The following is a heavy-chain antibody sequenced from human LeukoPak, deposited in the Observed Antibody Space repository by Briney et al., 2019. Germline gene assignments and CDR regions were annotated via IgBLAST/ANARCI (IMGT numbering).Heavy chain of an antibody. D-gene: IGHD6-19*01. CDR2: INHSGST. CDR1: GGSFSGYY. J-gene: IGHJ3*02. Sequence: SETLSLTCAVYGGSFSGYYWSWIRQPPGKGLEWIGEINHSGSTNYNPSLKSRVTISVDASKNQFSLKLSSVTAADTAVYYCARVKGIAVAGMVHDAFDIWGQGTMVTVSS. V-gene: IGHV4-34*01. CDR3: ARVKGIAVAGMVHDAFDI.